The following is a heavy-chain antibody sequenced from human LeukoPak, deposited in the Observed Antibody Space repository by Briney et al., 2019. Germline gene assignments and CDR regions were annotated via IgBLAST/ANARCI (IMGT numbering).Heavy chain of an antibody. D-gene: IGHD6-19*01. CDR2: INWNGGST. Sequence: GGSLRLSCAASGFTFDDYGMSWVRQAPGKGLEWVSGINWNGGSTGYADSVKGRFTISRDNAKNSLYLQMNSLRAEDTALYYCARERRESSGWYYYYYYMDVWGKGTTVTVSS. CDR1: GFTFDDYG. J-gene: IGHJ6*03. V-gene: IGHV3-20*04. CDR3: ARERRESSGWYYYYYYMDV.